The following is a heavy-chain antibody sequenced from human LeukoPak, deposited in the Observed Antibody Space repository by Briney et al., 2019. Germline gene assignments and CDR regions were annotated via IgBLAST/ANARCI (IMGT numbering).Heavy chain of an antibody. CDR1: GYTFTSYG. V-gene: IGHV1-18*01. CDR3: ARDSLLVLRYFDWLSQGTNWFDP. D-gene: IGHD3-9*01. CDR2: ISAYNGNT. J-gene: IGHJ5*02. Sequence: GASVKVSCKASGYTFTSYGISWVRQAPGQGLEWMGWISAYNGNTNYAQKLQGRVTMTTDTSTSTAYMELRSLRSDGTAVYYCARDSLLVLRYFDWLSQGTNWFDPWGQGTLVTVSS.